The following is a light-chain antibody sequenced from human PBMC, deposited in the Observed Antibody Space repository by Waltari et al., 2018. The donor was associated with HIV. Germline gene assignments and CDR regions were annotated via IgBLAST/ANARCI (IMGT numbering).Light chain of an antibody. J-gene: IGKJ1*01. CDR2: AVS. Sequence: DIKMTQSPSPLSASVGDRVNLPCRTSQSSSTYLKWYQHRPGKAPTLLIYAVSHLASGVPSRFSGSGFGTDFTLTISSLQPEDFATYYCQQSYRSPRTFGQGTKVEIK. CDR3: QQSYRSPRT. V-gene: IGKV1-39*01. CDR1: QSSSTY.